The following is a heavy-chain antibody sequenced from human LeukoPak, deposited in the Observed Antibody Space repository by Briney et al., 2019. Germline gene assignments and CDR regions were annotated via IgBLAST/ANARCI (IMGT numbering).Heavy chain of an antibody. D-gene: IGHD6-6*01. CDR2: IYYSGSS. J-gene: IGHJ4*02. V-gene: IGHV4-39*02. CDR3: AREYSSSSECFDY. CDR1: GGSISSSNYY. Sequence: PSETLSLTCTVSGGSISSSNYYWGWIRQPPGKGLEWIGSIYYSGSSYYNPSLKSRLTISVDTSKNQFSLKLSSVTAADTAVYYCAREYSSSSECFDYWGQGTLVTVSS.